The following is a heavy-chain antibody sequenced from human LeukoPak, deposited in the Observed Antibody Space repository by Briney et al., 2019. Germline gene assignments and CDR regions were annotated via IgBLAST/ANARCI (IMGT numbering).Heavy chain of an antibody. CDR3: AKEGDNHYASSGYFPPFDF. CDR2: IRYDGSNK. V-gene: IGHV3-30*02. CDR1: GFTFSSYG. Sequence: GGSLRLSCAASGFTFSSYGMHWVRQAPGKGLEWVAFIRYDGSNKYYADSVKGRFTISRDNAKNTLYLQMNSLRAEDTAVYYCAKEGDNHYASSGYFPPFDFWGQGTLVTVSS. J-gene: IGHJ4*02. D-gene: IGHD3-22*01.